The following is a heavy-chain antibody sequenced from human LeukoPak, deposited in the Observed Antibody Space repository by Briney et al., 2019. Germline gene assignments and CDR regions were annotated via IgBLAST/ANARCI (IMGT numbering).Heavy chain of an antibody. J-gene: IGHJ4*02. CDR3: AKLYYYGSARVPLSDY. CDR2: IWYDGSNK. CDR1: GFTFSSYG. V-gene: IGHV3-33*06. D-gene: IGHD3-10*01. Sequence: GGSLRLSCAASGFTFSSYGMHWVRQAPGKGLEWVAVIWYDGSNKYYADSVKGRFTISRDNSKNTLYLQMNSLRAEDTAVYYCAKLYYYGSARVPLSDYWGKGTLVTVSS.